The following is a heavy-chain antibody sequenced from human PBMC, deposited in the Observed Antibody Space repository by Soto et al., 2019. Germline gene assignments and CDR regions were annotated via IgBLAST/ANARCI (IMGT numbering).Heavy chain of an antibody. V-gene: IGHV1-69*01. CDR3: AIEVWGRGGYYLDS. J-gene: IGHJ4*02. D-gene: IGHD7-27*01. CDR1: GGTFNSFG. CDR2: IIPVFGTT. Sequence: QVHVVQSGAEVKKPGSSVKVTCKAFGGTFNSFGINWVRQAPGQGLDWMGGIIPVFGTTKYAQKFRDRVTLVADGSTSTSYMELSSLTSDDTAVYYWAIEVWGRGGYYLDSWGQGTLVTVSS.